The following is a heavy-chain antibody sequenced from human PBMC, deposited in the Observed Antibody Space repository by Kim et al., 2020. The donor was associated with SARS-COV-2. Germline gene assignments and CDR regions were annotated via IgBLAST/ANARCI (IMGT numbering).Heavy chain of an antibody. CDR3: ARVEITGTVDY. Sequence: YYHPSLTSRVTISVDPSKNQFSLKLSSVTAADTAVYYCARVEITGTVDYWGQGTLVTVSS. D-gene: IGHD1-20*01. J-gene: IGHJ4*02. V-gene: IGHV4-31*02.